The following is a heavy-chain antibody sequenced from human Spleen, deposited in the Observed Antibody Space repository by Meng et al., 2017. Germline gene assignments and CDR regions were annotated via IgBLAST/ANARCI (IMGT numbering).Heavy chain of an antibody. CDR1: GGSFSGYY. D-gene: IGHD5-12*01. V-gene: IGHV4-34*01. CDR3: GRGGDIVATITLDY. J-gene: IGHJ4*02. Sequence: QGQLQQWGAGRLKPSGTLSLTCAVYGGSFSGYYWSWIRQPPGKGLEWIEEINHSGSTNYNPSLKSRVTISVDTSKNQFSLKLSSVTAADTAVYYCGRGGDIVATITLDYWGQGTLVTVSS. CDR2: INHSGST.